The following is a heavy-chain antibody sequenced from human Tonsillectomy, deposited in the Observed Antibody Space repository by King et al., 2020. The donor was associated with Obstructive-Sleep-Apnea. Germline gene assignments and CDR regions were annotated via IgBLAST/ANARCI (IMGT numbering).Heavy chain of an antibody. CDR1: GGSISSSNW. Sequence: VPLQESGPGLVKPSGTLSLTCAVSGGSISSSNWWSWVRQPPGKGLEWIGEIYHSGSTNYNPSLKSRVTISVDKSKNQFSLKLSSVTAADTAVYYCAREKWLLLRKYAFDIWGQGTMVTVSS. CDR3: AREKWLLLRKYAFDI. V-gene: IGHV4-4*02. CDR2: IYHSGST. J-gene: IGHJ3*02. D-gene: IGHD3-22*01.